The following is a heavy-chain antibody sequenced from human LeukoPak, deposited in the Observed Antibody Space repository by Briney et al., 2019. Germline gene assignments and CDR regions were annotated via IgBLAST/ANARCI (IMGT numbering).Heavy chain of an antibody. CDR2: IKSKTDGGTA. CDR1: GFTFSNAW. V-gene: IGHV3-15*01. J-gene: IGHJ3*02. CDR3: TTSSSWPGAFDI. Sequence: GGSLRLSCAASGFTFSNAWMSWVRQAPGKGLEWVGRIKSKTDGGTADYAAPVKGRFTISRDDSKNTLYLQMNSLKTEDTAVYYCTTSSSWPGAFDIWGQGTMVTVSS. D-gene: IGHD6-13*01.